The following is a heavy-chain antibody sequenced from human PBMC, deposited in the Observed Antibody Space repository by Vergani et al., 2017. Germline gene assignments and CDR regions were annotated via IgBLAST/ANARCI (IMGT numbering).Heavy chain of an antibody. J-gene: IGHJ4*02. CDR3: ARHQIGRYKEY. V-gene: IGHV4-39*01. CDR1: CDSITSRLDY. D-gene: IGHD1-14*01. CDR2: MYHSGTT. Sequence: QLQLHESGPGLVQPSETLSLTCSVSCDSITSRLDYWGWIRQTPGKGLEWIGSMYHSGTTYYNPSLKSRATLSVDTSKNQISLQVTSVTAADTAVYYCARHQIGRYKEYWGQGILVTVSS.